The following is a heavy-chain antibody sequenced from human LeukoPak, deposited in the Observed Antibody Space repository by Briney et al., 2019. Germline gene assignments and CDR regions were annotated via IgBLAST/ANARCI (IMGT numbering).Heavy chain of an antibody. Sequence: GGSLRLSCAASGFTFSSYWMSWVRQAPGKGLEWVANIKQDGSEKYYVDSVKGRFTISRDNAKNSLYLQMNSLRAEDTAVYYCARDSNDSPEYFQHWGQGTLVTVSS. J-gene: IGHJ1*01. V-gene: IGHV3-7*01. CDR2: IKQDGSEK. CDR3: ARDSNDSPEYFQH. D-gene: IGHD5-18*01. CDR1: GFTFSSYW.